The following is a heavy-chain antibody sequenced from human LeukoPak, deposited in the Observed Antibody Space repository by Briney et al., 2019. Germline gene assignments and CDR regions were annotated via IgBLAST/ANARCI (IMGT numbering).Heavy chain of an antibody. CDR2: MSLDGSSI. Sequence: GGSLRLSCVASGFAFNTQAMHWVRQAPGKGLEWLAVMSLDGSSIYYADSVRGRFAISRDNSKNTLFLQMSSLRVEDTAVYYCARDRGKLRYLDLWGQGTLLTVSS. V-gene: IGHV3-30*15. D-gene: IGHD3-9*01. CDR3: ARDRGKLRYLDL. CDR1: GFAFNTQA. J-gene: IGHJ4*02.